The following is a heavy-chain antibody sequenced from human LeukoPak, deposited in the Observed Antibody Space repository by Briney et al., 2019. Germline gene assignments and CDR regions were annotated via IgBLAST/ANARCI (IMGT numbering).Heavy chain of an antibody. CDR1: GFTFDDYA. J-gene: IGHJ4*02. CDR2: ISWNSGNI. V-gene: IGHV3-9*01. CDR3: AKVEQWLVLWGYFDY. D-gene: IGHD6-19*01. Sequence: PGRSLRLSCAASGFTFDDYAMHWVRQAPGMGLEWVSGISWNSGNIGYADSVKGRFTISRDNAKNSLYLQMNSLRAEDTALYYCAKVEQWLVLWGYFDYWGQGTLVTVSS.